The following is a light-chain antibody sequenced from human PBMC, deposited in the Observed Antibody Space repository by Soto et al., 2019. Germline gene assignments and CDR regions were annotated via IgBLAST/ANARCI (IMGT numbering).Light chain of an antibody. Sequence: QAVVTQSPSASASLGASVKLTCTLSSGHSNYAIAWHQQQSEKGPRYLMKLNSDGSHSKGDGIPDRFSGSSSWAERYLTISSHQSEDEADYYCQTWGSGIVVFGGGTKLTVL. V-gene: IGLV4-69*01. CDR1: SGHSNYA. CDR3: QTWGSGIVV. CDR2: LNSDGSH. J-gene: IGLJ2*01.